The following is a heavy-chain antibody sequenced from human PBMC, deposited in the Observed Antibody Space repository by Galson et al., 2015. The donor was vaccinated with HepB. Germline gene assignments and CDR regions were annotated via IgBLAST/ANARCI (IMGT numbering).Heavy chain of an antibody. J-gene: IGHJ5*02. CDR1: GFTFSSYG. V-gene: IGHV3-33*01. D-gene: IGHD2-2*01. CDR3: ARHYCSSSSCLFENNWFDP. Sequence: SLRLSCAASGFTFSSYGMHWVRQAPGKGLEWLTVIWYDGSNKYYADSVKGRFSISRDNSKNTLYLQVNSLRAEDTAVYYCARHYCSSSSCLFENNWFDPWGQGTLVTVPS. CDR2: IWYDGSNK.